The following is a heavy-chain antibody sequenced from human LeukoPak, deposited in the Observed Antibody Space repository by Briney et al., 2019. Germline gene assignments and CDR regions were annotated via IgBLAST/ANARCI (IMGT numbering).Heavy chain of an antibody. CDR1: GFTFSSDE. CDR2: INTDGGSI. V-gene: IGHV3-48*03. D-gene: IGHD3-22*01. J-gene: IGHJ4*02. CDR3: ARAKYYYDSSGYCD. Sequence: GGSLRLSCAASGFTFSSDEMNWVRQAPGKGLQWISYINTDGGSIYYADSVKGRFTISRDNAKNSLYLQMNSLRAEDTAVYYCARAKYYYDSSGYCDWGQGTLVTVSS.